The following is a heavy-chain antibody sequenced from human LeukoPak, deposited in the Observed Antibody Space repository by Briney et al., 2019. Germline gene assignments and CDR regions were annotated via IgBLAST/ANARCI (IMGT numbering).Heavy chain of an antibody. CDR1: RGSINNYY. J-gene: IGHJ2*01. CDR3: ARDKEYCGGDCSYWYFDL. CDR2: IYSSGSI. D-gene: IGHD2-21*02. Sequence: SETLSLTCTVSRGSINNYYWSWIRQPAGKGLEWIGRIYSSGSINYNPSLKSRVTMSVDTSMNQFSLKLSSVTAADTAVYYCARDKEYCGGDCSYWYFDLWGRGTAVTVSS. V-gene: IGHV4-4*07.